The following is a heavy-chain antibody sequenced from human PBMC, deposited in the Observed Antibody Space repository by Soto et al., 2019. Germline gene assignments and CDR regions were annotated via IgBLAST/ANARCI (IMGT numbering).Heavy chain of an antibody. CDR2: ISYDGSNK. CDR1: GFTFSSYA. V-gene: IGHV3-30-3*01. J-gene: IGHJ4*02. D-gene: IGHD6-6*01. CDR3: ARDWEQLGDFDY. Sequence: SLRLSCAASGFTFSSYAMHWVRQAPGKGLEWVAVISYDGSNKYYADSVKGRFTISRDNSKNTLYLQMNSLRAEDTAVYYCARDWEQLGDFDYWGQGTLVTVSS.